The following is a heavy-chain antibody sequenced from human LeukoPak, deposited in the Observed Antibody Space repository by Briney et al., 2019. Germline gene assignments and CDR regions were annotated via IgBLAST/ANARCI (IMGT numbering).Heavy chain of an antibody. CDR3: ARDSGVGATPVDAFDI. V-gene: IGHV3-53*01. Sequence: PGGSLRLSCAASGFTFSSYAMSWVRQAPGKGLEWVSVIYSGGSTYYADSVKGRFTISRDNSKNTLYLQMNSLRAEDTAVYYCARDSGVGATPVDAFDIWGQGTMVTVSS. CDR2: IYSGGST. J-gene: IGHJ3*02. CDR1: GFTFSSYA. D-gene: IGHD1-26*01.